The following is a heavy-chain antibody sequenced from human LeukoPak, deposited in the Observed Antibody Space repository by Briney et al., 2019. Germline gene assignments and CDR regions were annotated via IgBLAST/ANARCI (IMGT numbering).Heavy chain of an antibody. CDR3: ANLYYYYGMDV. V-gene: IGHV3-23*01. J-gene: IGHJ6*02. CDR1: GFTFSSYA. CDR2: ISGSGGCT. Sequence: GGSLRLSCAASGFTFSSYAMTWVRQGPGKGLEWVSTISGSGGCTYYADSVKGRFAISRDNSKNTLYLQMNSLRAEDTAVYYCANLYYYYGMDVWGQGTTVTVSS.